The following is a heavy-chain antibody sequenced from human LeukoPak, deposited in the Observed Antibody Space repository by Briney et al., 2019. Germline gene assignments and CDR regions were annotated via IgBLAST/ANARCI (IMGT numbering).Heavy chain of an antibody. V-gene: IGHV4-34*01. CDR1: GGSFSGYY. Sequence: SETLSLTCAVYGGSFSGYYWNWIRQPPGKGLEWIGEINHSGSTNYNPYLKSRVTISVDTSKNQFSLKVSSVTAADTAVYYCARVLGSGSYYTHFDYWGQGTLVTVSS. D-gene: IGHD3-10*01. CDR3: ARVLGSGSYYTHFDY. J-gene: IGHJ4*02. CDR2: INHSGST.